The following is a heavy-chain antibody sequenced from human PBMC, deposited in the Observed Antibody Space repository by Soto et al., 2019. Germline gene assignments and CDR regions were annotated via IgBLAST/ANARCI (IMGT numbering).Heavy chain of an antibody. J-gene: IGHJ4*02. CDR1: GGSISSYY. CDR3: ARGGGYCSGGSCRRGLDY. D-gene: IGHD2-15*01. V-gene: IGHV4-59*01. Sequence: SETLSLTCTVSGGSISSYYWSWIRQPPGKGLEWIGYIYYSGSTNYNPSLKSRVTISVDTSKNQFSLKLSSVTAADTAVYYCARGGGYCSGGSCRRGLDYWGQGTLVTVSS. CDR2: IYYSGST.